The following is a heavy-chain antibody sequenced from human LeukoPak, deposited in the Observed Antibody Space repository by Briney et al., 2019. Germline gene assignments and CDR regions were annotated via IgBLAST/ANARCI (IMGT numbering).Heavy chain of an antibody. CDR3: ARDNVKTAFDP. D-gene: IGHD1-1*01. Sequence: GGSLRLSCAASGFTFSSQWMSWVRQAPGKGLEWVSSISSSSSYINYADSVKGRFTISRDNAKNSLYLQMNSLRAEDTAVYYCARDNVKTAFDPWGQGTLVTVSS. CDR1: GFTFSSQW. J-gene: IGHJ5*02. V-gene: IGHV3-21*01. CDR2: ISSSSSYI.